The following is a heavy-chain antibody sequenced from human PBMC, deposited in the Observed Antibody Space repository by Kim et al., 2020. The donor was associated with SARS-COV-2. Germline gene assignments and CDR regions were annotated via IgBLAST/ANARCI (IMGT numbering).Heavy chain of an antibody. CDR1: GFTFSTFW. J-gene: IGHJ3*02. V-gene: IGHV3-74*01. CDR2: IKSDGGST. Sequence: GGSLRLSCAASGFTFSTFWMHCVRQAPGKGLVWVSRIKSDGGSTDYADSVKGRFTISRDNAKDTLYLQMNSLTVEDTALYYCARKGNAFDIWGQGTMVTVSS. CDR3: ARKGNAFDI. D-gene: IGHD3-10*01.